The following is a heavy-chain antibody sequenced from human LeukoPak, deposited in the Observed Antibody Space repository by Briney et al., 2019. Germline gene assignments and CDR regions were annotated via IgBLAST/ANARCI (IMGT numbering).Heavy chain of an antibody. Sequence: SETLSLTCSVSGGSISSYYWSWIRQPPGKGLEWIAYIYNSGSTNYNPSLKSRVTISVDTPKNQVSLRLSSVTAADTAVYYCARHAIYSGDYSFWFDPWGLGTLVTVSS. D-gene: IGHD1-26*01. CDR2: IYNSGST. CDR1: GGSISSYY. CDR3: ARHAIYSGDYSFWFDP. J-gene: IGHJ5*02. V-gene: IGHV4-59*08.